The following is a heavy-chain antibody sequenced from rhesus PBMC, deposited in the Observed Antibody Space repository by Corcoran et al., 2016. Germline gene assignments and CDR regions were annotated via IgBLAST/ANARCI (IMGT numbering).Heavy chain of an antibody. D-gene: IGHD2-21*01. Sequence: QVQLQESGPGLVKPSETLSLTCTVSGASISSNWWSWIRQPPGKGLEGIGEINGTSGSTTYTPSLKSRFTISKDASKNQFSLKLSSVTAADTAVYYCASLILYSYYYGLDSWGQGVVVTVSS. J-gene: IGHJ6*01. CDR3: ASLILYSYYYGLDS. CDR2: INGTSGST. V-gene: IGHV4-80*01. CDR1: GASISSNW.